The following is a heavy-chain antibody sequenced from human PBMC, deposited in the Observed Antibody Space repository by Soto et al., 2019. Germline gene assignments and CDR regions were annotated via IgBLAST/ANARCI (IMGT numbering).Heavy chain of an antibody. CDR1: GGTFSSYA. D-gene: IGHD3-22*01. CDR3: ARSYYDSSGYYLDWFDP. Sequence: SVKVSCKASGGTFSSYAISWVRQAPGQGLEWMGGIIPIFGTANYAQKFQGRVTITADESTSTAYVELSSLRSEDTAVYYCARSYYDSSGYYLDWFDPWGQGTLVTVSS. CDR2: IIPIFGTA. V-gene: IGHV1-69*13. J-gene: IGHJ5*02.